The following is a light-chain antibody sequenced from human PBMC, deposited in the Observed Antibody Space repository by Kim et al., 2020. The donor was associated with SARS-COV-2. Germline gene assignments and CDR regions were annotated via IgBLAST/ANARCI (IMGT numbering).Light chain of an antibody. Sequence: GQSITNTGIGASSDVDDSKHVCWYQQHPGKAPKLIIEDITKRPSGLSSRFSGSKSGNTASLTISGLQGEDEAVYYCSSDTTSGTLVFGGGTQLTVL. J-gene: IGLJ2*01. CDR3: SSDTTSGTLV. CDR2: DIT. V-gene: IGLV2-14*03. CDR1: SSDVDDSKH.